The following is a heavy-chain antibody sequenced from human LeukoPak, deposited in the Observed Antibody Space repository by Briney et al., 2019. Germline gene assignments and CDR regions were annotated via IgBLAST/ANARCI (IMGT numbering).Heavy chain of an antibody. V-gene: IGHV3-7*01. CDR1: GFTFSSYW. CDR3: ARGAQYSGYDYYFDY. D-gene: IGHD5-12*01. CDR2: IKQDGSEK. Sequence: GGSLRLSCAASGFTFSSYWMSWVRQAPGKGLEWVANIKQDGSEKYYVDSVKGRFTISRDNAKNTLYLQMNSLRAEDTAVYYCARGAQYSGYDYYFDYWGQGTLVTVSS. J-gene: IGHJ4*02.